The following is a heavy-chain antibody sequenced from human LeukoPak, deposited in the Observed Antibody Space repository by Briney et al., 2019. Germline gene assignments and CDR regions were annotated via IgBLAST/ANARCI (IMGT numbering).Heavy chain of an antibody. CDR2: INPNSGGT. CDR3: ARDPYSSSSHYYYYYGMDV. Sequence: GASVKVSCKASGYTFTGYYMHWVRPAPGQGLEWTGWINPNSGGTNYAQKFQGRVTMTRDTSISTAYMELSRLRSDDTAVYYCARDPYSSSSHYYYYYGMDVWGQGTTVTVSS. CDR1: GYTFTGYY. V-gene: IGHV1-2*02. D-gene: IGHD6-6*01. J-gene: IGHJ6*02.